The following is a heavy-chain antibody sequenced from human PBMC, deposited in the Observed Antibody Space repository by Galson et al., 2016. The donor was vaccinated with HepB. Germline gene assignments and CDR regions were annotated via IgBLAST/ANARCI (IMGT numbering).Heavy chain of an antibody. Sequence: SVKVSCKASDYSFFRHTINWVRQAPGQGLEWMGWVSAYTGNTDYAQNVRDRVALTTDTSTTTAYMELSDLRSDDTAIYYCARGGDKASLHLDFWGQGTLVTVSS. J-gene: IGHJ4*02. D-gene: IGHD2-15*01. V-gene: IGHV1-18*04. CDR2: VSAYTGNT. CDR3: ARGGDKASLHLDF. CDR1: DYSFFRHT.